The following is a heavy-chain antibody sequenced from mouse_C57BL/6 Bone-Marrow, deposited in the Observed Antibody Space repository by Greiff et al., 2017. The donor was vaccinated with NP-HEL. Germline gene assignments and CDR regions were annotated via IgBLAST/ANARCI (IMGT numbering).Heavy chain of an antibody. CDR2: IYPGSGST. V-gene: IGHV1-55*01. CDR3: ARCYYSNYDFAY. J-gene: IGHJ3*01. D-gene: IGHD2-5*01. Sequence: QVQLQQPGAELVKPGASVEMSCKASGYTFTSYWITWVKQRPGQGLEWIGDIYPGSGSTNYNEKFKSKATLTVDTSSSTAYMQLSSLTSEDSAVYYCARCYYSNYDFAYWGQGTLVTVSA. CDR1: GYTFTSYW.